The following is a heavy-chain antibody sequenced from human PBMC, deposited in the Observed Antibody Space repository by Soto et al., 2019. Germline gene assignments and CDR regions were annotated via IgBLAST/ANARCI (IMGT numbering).Heavy chain of an antibody. CDR1: GYTFTSYG. V-gene: IGHV1-18*01. D-gene: IGHD6-19*01. CDR2: ISAYNGNT. J-gene: IGHJ4*02. Sequence: ASVKVSCKASGYTFTSYGISWVRQAPGQGLEWMGWISAYNGNTNYAQKLQGRVTMTTDTSTSTAYMELRSLRSDDTAVSYCARYEDSSGFIEGIDYWGQGTLVTVSS. CDR3: ARYEDSSGFIEGIDY.